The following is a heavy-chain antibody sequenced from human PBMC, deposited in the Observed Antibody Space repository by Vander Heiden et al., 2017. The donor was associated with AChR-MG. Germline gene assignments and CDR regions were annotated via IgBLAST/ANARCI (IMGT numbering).Heavy chain of an antibody. CDR1: GYTFSSFG. CDR3: ARAKDIVVAPAANWFDP. D-gene: IGHD2-2*01. J-gene: IGHJ5*02. V-gene: IGHV1-18*01. Sequence: QVQLVQSGAEVKNPGASVKVSCKASGYTFSSFGLSWVRQAPGQGLEWMGWISDYKGNTHYAQKFQGRATMTADTSTSTAYMVLRSLRSDDTAVYYCARAKDIVVAPAANWFDPWGQGTLVTVSS. CDR2: ISDYKGNT.